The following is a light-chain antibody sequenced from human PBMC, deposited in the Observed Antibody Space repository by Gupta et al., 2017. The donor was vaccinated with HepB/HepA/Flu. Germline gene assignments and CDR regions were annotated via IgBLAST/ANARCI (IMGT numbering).Light chain of an antibody. CDR3: GTWDSSLSAVV. V-gene: IGLV1-51*02. CDR2: ENN. Sequence: QSVLTQPPSVPAAPGQQVTIFRPGSSTNIGNNNVSWYQQIPGTAPKLLIYENNKRPSGIPDRFSGSKSGTTATLGITGVEAGDEAEYYCGTWDSSLSAVVFGGGTKLTVL. J-gene: IGLJ2*01. CDR1: STNIGNNN.